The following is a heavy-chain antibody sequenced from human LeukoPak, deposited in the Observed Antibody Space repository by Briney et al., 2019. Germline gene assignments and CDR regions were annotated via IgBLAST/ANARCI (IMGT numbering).Heavy chain of an antibody. CDR1: GFTFDDYG. CDR3: ARSIEATTESGYFDY. CDR2: INWNGGST. V-gene: IGHV3-20*04. J-gene: IGHJ4*02. Sequence: GGSLRLSCAASGFTFDDYGMSWVRQAPGKGLEWVSGINWNGGSTGYADSVKGRFTISRDNAKNSLYLQMNSLRAEDTALYYCARSIEATTESGYFDYWGQGTLVTVSS. D-gene: IGHD1-26*01.